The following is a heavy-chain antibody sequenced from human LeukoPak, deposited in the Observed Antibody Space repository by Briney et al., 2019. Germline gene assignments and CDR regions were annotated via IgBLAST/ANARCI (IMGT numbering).Heavy chain of an antibody. CDR1: GFTFSSYG. D-gene: IGHD6-13*01. J-gene: IGHJ4*02. V-gene: IGHV3-33*01. CDR2: IWSDGNRQ. Sequence: GGSLRLSCAASGFTFSSYGMDWVRQAPGKGLQWVAVIWSDGNRQYYADPVKGRFTISRDNSRNTVYLQMNSLRAEDTAVYYCARLGSSWTFDYWGQGALVTVSS. CDR3: ARLGSSWTFDY.